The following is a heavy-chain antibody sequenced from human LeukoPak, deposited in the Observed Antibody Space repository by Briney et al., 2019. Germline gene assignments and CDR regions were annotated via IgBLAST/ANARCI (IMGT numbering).Heavy chain of an antibody. CDR3: AKDLSAHYGGYSLDY. D-gene: IGHD4-23*01. J-gene: IGHJ4*02. V-gene: IGHV3-23*01. CDR1: GFTFSTYA. CDR2: ISGSGGGT. Sequence: GGSLRLSSVASGFTFSTYAMNWVRQAPGKGLEWVSAISGSGGGTYYADSVKVRFTISRDNSKSTLYLQVNSLRIEDTAVYYCAKDLSAHYGGYSLDYGGQGTLVTVPS.